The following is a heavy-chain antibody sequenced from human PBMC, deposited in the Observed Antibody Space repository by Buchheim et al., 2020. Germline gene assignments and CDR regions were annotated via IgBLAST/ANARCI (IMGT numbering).Heavy chain of an antibody. Sequence: QVQLVESGGGVVQPGRSLRLSCAASGFTFSSYGMHWVRQAPGKGLEWVAVISYDGSNKYYADSVKGRFTISRDNSKNTLYLQMNSLRAEDTAVYYCGVVAAMRVLDYWGQGTL. CDR2: ISYDGSNK. J-gene: IGHJ4*02. D-gene: IGHD2-15*01. CDR3: GVVAAMRVLDY. CDR1: GFTFSSYG. V-gene: IGHV3-30*03.